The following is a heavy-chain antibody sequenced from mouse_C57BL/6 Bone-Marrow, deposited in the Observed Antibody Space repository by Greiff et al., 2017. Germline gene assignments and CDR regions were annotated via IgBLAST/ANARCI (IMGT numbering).Heavy chain of an antibody. V-gene: IGHV6-3*01. Sequence: EVHLVESGGGLVQPGGSMKLSCVASGFTFSNYWMNWVRQSPEKGLEWVAQIRLKSDNYATHYAESVKGRFTISRDDSKSSVYLQMNNLRAEDTGIYYCTGDGSSLAWFAYWGQGTLVTVSA. CDR2: IRLKSDNYAT. D-gene: IGHD1-1*01. CDR1: GFTFSNYW. CDR3: TGDGSSLAWFAY. J-gene: IGHJ3*01.